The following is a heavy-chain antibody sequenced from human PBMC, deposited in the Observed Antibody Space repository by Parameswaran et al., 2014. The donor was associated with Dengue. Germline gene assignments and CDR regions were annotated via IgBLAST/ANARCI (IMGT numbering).Heavy chain of an antibody. CDR2: INHSGST. D-gene: IGHD2-2*01. J-gene: IGHJ4*02. Sequence: VRQAPGKGLEWIGEINHSGSTNYNPSLKSRVTISVDTSKNQFSLKLSSVTAADTAVYYCARAEGVNIVVVPAAIGGPFDYWGQGTLVTVSS. V-gene: IGHV4-34*01. CDR3: ARAEGVNIVVVPAAIGGPFDY.